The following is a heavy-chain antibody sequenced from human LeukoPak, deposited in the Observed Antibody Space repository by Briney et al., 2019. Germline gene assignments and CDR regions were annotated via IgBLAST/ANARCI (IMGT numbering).Heavy chain of an antibody. D-gene: IGHD6-13*01. Sequence: GRSLRLSCAASGFTFSDYFMSWIRQAPGKGLEQVSGISGSGSDTFYADSVKGRFTISRDNSKNTLYLQISSLRAEDTAVYYCANVIIVAAGYEYFQHWGQGTVVNVSS. J-gene: IGHJ1*01. CDR3: ANVIIVAAGYEYFQH. CDR1: GFTFSDYF. V-gene: IGHV3-23*01. CDR2: ISGSGSDT.